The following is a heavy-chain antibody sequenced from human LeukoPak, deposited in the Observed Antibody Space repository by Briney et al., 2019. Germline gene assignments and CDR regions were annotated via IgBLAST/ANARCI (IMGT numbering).Heavy chain of an antibody. CDR2: IRCGGSKE. V-gene: IGHV3-30*02. Sequence: PGGSLRLSCVGSGFTFSSYGMHWVRQAPGKGLEWVSFIRCGGSKEYYADSVKGRFTISRDNSKNSLYLQMSSLRPEDTAVYYCAKSRAPTADPDAFDIWGQGTMVTVSS. J-gene: IGHJ3*02. CDR3: AKSRAPTADPDAFDI. CDR1: GFTFSSYG.